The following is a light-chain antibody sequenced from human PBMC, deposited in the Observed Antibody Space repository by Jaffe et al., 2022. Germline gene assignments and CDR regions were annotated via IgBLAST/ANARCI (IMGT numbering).Light chain of an antibody. CDR1: QGIRNY. Sequence: DIQMTQSPSSLSASVGDRVTITCRASQGIRNYLNWYQQKPGKAPRLLIYDASTLETGVPSRFSGSGSGTDFTFTISNLQPEDFATYYCQHYDNLPLTFGGGTRVEIK. CDR3: QHYDNLPLT. J-gene: IGKJ4*01. CDR2: DAS. V-gene: IGKV1-33*01.